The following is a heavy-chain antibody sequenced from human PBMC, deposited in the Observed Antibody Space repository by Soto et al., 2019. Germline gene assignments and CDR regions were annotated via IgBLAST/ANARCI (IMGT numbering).Heavy chain of an antibody. CDR1: GFSMSGYS. V-gene: IGHV3-48*02. D-gene: IGHD2-21*01. Sequence: QLVASGGDLVXXGGSLRLSCEASGFSMSGYSMCWVRQSAGKGLEWLAYITVVTGNTRYADSVKGRFTISADRGRNSVFLQLNSLRDEDTAVYYCVRDRDLGGDMAHGDFWGQGTLVTVSS. CDR3: VRDRDLGGDMAHGDF. CDR2: ITVVTGNT. J-gene: IGHJ4*01.